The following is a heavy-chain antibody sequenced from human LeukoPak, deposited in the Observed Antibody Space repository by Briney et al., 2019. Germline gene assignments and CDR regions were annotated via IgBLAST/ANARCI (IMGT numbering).Heavy chain of an antibody. J-gene: IGHJ3*02. Sequence: GGSLRLSCAASGFTFSSYWMHWVRHAPGKGLVWVSRINSDGRSTSYADSVKGRFTISRDNAKNTLYLQMNSLRAEDTAVYYCARDHHRRLYDSQARDTFDIWGQGTMVTVSS. CDR1: GFTFSSYW. V-gene: IGHV3-74*01. CDR2: INSDGRST. D-gene: IGHD3-22*01. CDR3: ARDHHRRLYDSQARDTFDI.